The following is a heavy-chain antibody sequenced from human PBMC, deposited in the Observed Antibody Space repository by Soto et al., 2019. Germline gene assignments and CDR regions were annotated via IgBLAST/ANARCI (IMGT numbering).Heavy chain of an antibody. J-gene: IGHJ5*02. D-gene: IGHD3-3*01. CDR2: IHPGDSDT. Sequence: GESLKISCKGSGYSFTSYWIGWVRQMPGKGLEWMGIIHPGDSDTRYSPSFQGQVTISADKSISTAYLQWSSLKASDTAMYYCARPVLEWPGGSWFDPWGQGTLVTVSS. V-gene: IGHV5-51*01. CDR1: GYSFTSYW. CDR3: ARPVLEWPGGSWFDP.